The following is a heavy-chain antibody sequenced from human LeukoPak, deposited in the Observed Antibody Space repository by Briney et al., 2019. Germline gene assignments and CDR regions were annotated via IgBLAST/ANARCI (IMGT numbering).Heavy chain of an antibody. J-gene: IGHJ4*02. V-gene: IGHV1-69*13. Sequence: SVKVSCKASGGTFSSYAISWVRQAPGQGLEWMGGIIPIFGTANYAQKFQGRVTITADESTSTAYMELSGLRSEDTAVYYCARARVYCSSTSCSYFDYWGQGTLVTVSS. CDR1: GGTFSSYA. D-gene: IGHD2-2*01. CDR3: ARARVYCSSTSCSYFDY. CDR2: IIPIFGTA.